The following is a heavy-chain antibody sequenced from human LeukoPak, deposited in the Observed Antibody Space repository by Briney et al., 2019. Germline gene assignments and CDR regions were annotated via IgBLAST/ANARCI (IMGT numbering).Heavy chain of an antibody. CDR3: ARDRADGYNYGDSFDY. D-gene: IGHD5-18*01. Sequence: GGSLRLSCAASGFTFGDYAMTWVRQAPGKGLEWVSTIGGRGGTTYYADSVKGRFTISRDNSKNTLFLQMNNLRAEDTAVYYCARDRADGYNYGDSFDYWGQGTLVTVSS. CDR2: IGGRGGTT. CDR1: GFTFGDYA. J-gene: IGHJ4*02. V-gene: IGHV3-23*01.